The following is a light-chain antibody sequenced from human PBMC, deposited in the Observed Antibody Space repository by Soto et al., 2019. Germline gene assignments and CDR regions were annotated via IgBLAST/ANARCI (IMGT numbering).Light chain of an antibody. CDR3: QQYGTSPRT. CDR1: QSVSSSY. CDR2: GAS. V-gene: IGKV3-20*01. J-gene: IGKJ1*01. Sequence: EIVLTQSPGTLSLSPGERATLSCRASQSVSSSYLAWYQQKPGQAPSLLIYGASSRATGIPDRFSGSGSGTVFTLTISRLEPEDFAVYYCQQYGTSPRTFAQGTKVEIK.